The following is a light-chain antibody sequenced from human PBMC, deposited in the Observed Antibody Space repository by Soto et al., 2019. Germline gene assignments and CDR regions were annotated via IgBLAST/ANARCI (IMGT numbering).Light chain of an antibody. Sequence: DVQMPPSPSSVSASVGDRVTITCRASQGIRTRVAWYQQKPGKAPNLLIYAASSLQSGVPSRFSSRGFGTEVTLTISNRQPEDFATDYCQQADGVPSTFGQGTRLEI. CDR2: AAS. V-gene: IGKV1-12*01. CDR1: QGIRTR. CDR3: QQADGVPST. J-gene: IGKJ5*01.